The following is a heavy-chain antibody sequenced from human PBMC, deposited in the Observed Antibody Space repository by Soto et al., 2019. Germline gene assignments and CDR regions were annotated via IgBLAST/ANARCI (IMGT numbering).Heavy chain of an antibody. Sequence: QVQLQESGPGLVKPSQTLSLTCTVSGGSISSGDYYWSWIRQPPGKGLEWIGYIYYSGSTYYNPSLKSRVTISVDTSKNQFSLKLSSVTAADTAVYYCARSATSQPAGRKNWFDPWGQGTLVTVSS. J-gene: IGHJ5*02. CDR3: ARSATSQPAGRKNWFDP. CDR1: GGSISSGDYY. D-gene: IGHD5-12*01. CDR2: IYYSGST. V-gene: IGHV4-30-4*01.